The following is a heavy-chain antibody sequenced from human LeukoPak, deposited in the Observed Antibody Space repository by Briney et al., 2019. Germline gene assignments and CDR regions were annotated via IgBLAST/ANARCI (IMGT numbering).Heavy chain of an antibody. J-gene: IGHJ6*02. V-gene: IGHV3-30-3*02. D-gene: IGHD3-9*01. CDR3: AKSRTLTTYYDILTDYYGMDV. CDR1: GFTFSSYA. Sequence: GGSLRLSCAASGFTFSSYAMHWVRQAPGKGLEWVAVISYDGSNKYYADSVKGRFTISRDNSKNTLYLQMNSLRAEDTAVYYCAKSRTLTTYYDILTDYYGMDVWGQGTTVTVSS. CDR2: ISYDGSNK.